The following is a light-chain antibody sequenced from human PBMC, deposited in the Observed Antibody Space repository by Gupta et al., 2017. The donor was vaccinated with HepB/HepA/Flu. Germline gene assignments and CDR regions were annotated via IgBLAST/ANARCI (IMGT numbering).Light chain of an antibody. Sequence: IQMTQSPSSLSASIDDRAAITCRASQGIRNDVSWYQQKPGKAPKLLIFAASSLPSGVPSRFSGSGSGTDFTLTISTLQPEDFATYYCLQDDTYPPTFGQGTKVEVK. J-gene: IGKJ1*01. CDR2: AAS. CDR3: LQDDTYPPT. V-gene: IGKV1-6*01. CDR1: QGIRND.